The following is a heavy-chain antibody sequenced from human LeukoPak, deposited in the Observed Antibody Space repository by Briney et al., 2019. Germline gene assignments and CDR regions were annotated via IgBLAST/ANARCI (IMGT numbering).Heavy chain of an antibody. CDR3: ARDGGPAAPVAFDI. V-gene: IGHV1-69*05. CDR1: GGTFTHYV. D-gene: IGHD2-2*01. Sequence: SVKVSCKASGGTFTHYVISWVRQAPGQGLEWMGGIAPISGTPLYSQRFQGRVTMTTDTSTSTAYMELRSLRSDDTAVYYCARDGGPAAPVAFDIWGQGTMVTVSS. J-gene: IGHJ3*02. CDR2: IAPISGTP.